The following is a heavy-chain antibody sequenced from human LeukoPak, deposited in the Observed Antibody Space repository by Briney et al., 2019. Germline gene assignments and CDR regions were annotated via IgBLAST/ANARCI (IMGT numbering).Heavy chain of an antibody. Sequence: ASVKVSCKASGYTFTSYGISWVRQAPGQGLEWMGWISAYNGNTNYAQKLQGRVTMTTDTSTSTAYMELRSLRSDDTAVYYCARGIVGATQFDAFDIWGQGTMVTVSS. CDR1: GYTFTSYG. V-gene: IGHV1-18*01. CDR2: ISAYNGNT. J-gene: IGHJ3*02. D-gene: IGHD1-26*01. CDR3: ARGIVGATQFDAFDI.